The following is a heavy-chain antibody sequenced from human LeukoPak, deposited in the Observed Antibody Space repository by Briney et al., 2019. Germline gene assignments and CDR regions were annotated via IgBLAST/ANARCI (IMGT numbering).Heavy chain of an antibody. V-gene: IGHV4-38-2*02. D-gene: IGHD6-13*01. CDR2: IYHSGST. CDR1: GYSISSGYY. CDR3: ARVAAAGNYYFAC. Sequence: PSETLSLTCTVSGYSISSGYYWGWIRQPPGKGLEWIGSIYHSGSTYYNPSLKSRVTISIDTSKNQFSLKLSSVIAADTAVYFCARVAAAGNYYFACWGQGTLVTVSS. J-gene: IGHJ4*02.